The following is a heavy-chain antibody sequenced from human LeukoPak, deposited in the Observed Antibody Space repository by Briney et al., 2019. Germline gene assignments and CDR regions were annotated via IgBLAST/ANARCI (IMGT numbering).Heavy chain of an antibody. CDR1: GFSFSSYE. J-gene: IGHJ4*02. CDR3: VRESRSDWYVGYFDY. CDR2: ITSSGATK. V-gene: IGHV3-48*03. D-gene: IGHD6-19*01. Sequence: GGSLRLSCAASGFSFSSYEMNWVRQAPGKGLEWISYITSSGATKYSADSVKGRFTISRDNAKNSLYLQMTSLRVEDTAFYYCVRESRSDWYVGYFDYWGREPWSPSPQ.